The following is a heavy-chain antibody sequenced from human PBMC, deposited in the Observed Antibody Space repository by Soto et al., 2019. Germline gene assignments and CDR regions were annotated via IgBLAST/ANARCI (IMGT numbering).Heavy chain of an antibody. Sequence: QVQLVQSGAEVKKPGASVKVSCKASGYTFTSYDINWVRQATGQGLEWMGWMNPNSGNTGYAQKFQGRVTMTRNTSISTAYMELSSLRSEDTAVYYCARGLLYCSSTSCYANYYYYMDVWGKGTTVTVSS. CDR2: MNPNSGNT. V-gene: IGHV1-8*01. CDR3: ARGLLYCSSTSCYANYYYYMDV. CDR1: GYTFTSYD. J-gene: IGHJ6*03. D-gene: IGHD2-2*01.